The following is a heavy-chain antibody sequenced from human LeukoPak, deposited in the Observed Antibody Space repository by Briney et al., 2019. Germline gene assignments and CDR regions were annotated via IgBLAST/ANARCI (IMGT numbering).Heavy chain of an antibody. J-gene: IGHJ4*02. Sequence: WGSLRLSCAASGFTFSSYAMSWVRQAPGKGLEWVSGISGSGGSTYYADSVKGRFTIARDKSKNTLYLQMNSLRAEDTAIYYCAKGTEDIVVVPAAPLDYWGQGTLVTVSA. CDR3: AKGTEDIVVVPAAPLDY. CDR2: ISGSGGST. V-gene: IGHV3-23*01. CDR1: GFTFSSYA. D-gene: IGHD2-2*01.